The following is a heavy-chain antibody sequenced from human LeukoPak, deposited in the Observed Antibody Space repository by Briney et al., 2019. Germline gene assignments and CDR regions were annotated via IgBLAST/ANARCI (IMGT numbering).Heavy chain of an antibody. CDR1: GGSISSSSYY. CDR3: VRHDGRGGATMGAFDS. D-gene: IGHD5-12*01. J-gene: IGHJ5*01. V-gene: IGHV4-39*01. Sequence: SETLPLTCTVSGGSISSSSYYWGWIRQPPGKGLEWIGTVYYGRTTYYNPSLDGRVTISLDTSANHFSLQLNSVTAADTAVYYCVRHDGRGGATMGAFDSWGQGSLVTVSS. CDR2: VYYGRTT.